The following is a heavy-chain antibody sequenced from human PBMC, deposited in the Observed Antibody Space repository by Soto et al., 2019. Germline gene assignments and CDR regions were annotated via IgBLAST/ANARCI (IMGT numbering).Heavy chain of an antibody. J-gene: IGHJ4*02. V-gene: IGHV4-61*01. CDR3: VLVYMGRGGDLFAY. Sequence: PSETLSLTCTVSGGSVSSGSYYWSWIRQPPGKGLEWIGYIYYSGSTNYNPSLKSRVTISVDTSKNQFSLKLSSVTAADTAVYYCVLVYMGRGGDLFAYWGQGTSVPVSS. D-gene: IGHD3-10*01. CDR2: IYYSGST. CDR1: GGSVSSGSYY.